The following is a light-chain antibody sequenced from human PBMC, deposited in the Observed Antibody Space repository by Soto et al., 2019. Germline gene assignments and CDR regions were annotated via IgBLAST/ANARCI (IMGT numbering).Light chain of an antibody. CDR2: EGS. V-gene: IGLV2-23*01. CDR1: SSDVGSYNL. Sequence: QSALTQPASVSGSPGQSITISCTGTSSDVGSYNLVSWYQQHPGKAPKLMIYEGSKRPSGVSNRFSGSKSGNTASLTISGLQAEDEADYYCAAWDDILNGWVFGGGTQLTVL. J-gene: IGLJ3*02. CDR3: AAWDDILNGWV.